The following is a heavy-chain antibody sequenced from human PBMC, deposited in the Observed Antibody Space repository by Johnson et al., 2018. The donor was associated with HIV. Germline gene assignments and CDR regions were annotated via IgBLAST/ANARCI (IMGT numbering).Heavy chain of an antibody. D-gene: IGHD4-11*01. CDR1: GFTFSSYA. CDR3: ASSPLYDTTVFDI. V-gene: IGHV3-30*14. J-gene: IGHJ3*02. Sequence: QVQLVESGGGVVQPGRSLRLSCAASGFTFSSYAMHWVRQAPGKGLEWVAVISYDGSNKYYADSVKGRFTVPRENAKNSLYLQMNSLRVGDTAVYYCASSPLYDTTVFDIWGQGTRVTVSS. CDR2: ISYDGSNK.